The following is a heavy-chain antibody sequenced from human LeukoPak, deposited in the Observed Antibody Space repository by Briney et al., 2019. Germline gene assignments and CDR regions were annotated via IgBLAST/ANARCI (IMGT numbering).Heavy chain of an antibody. V-gene: IGHV3-NL1*01. CDR3: AKNVYTMVRGVPLDY. CDR1: GFTLIRHE. J-gene: IGHJ4*02. D-gene: IGHD3-10*01. CDR2: ISRSGRNT. Sequence: PGGSLRLSCAASGFTLIRHEMNWVRQAPGKGLEWVSFISRSGRNTDYADSVKGRFTISRDNSKNTLYLQMNSLRAEDTAVYYCAKNVYTMVRGVPLDYWGQGTLVTVSS.